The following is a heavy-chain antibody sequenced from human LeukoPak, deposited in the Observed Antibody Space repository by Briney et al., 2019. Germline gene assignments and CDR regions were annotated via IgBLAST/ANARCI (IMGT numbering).Heavy chain of an antibody. Sequence: ASVKVSCKVSGYTLTELSMHWVRQAPGKGLEWMGGFDPEDGETIYALKFQGRVTMTEDTSTDTAYMELSSLRSEDTAVYYCATIAIRITMVRGVIITPPNWFDPWGQGTLVTVSS. D-gene: IGHD3-10*01. CDR2: FDPEDGET. CDR3: ATIAIRITMVRGVIITPPNWFDP. V-gene: IGHV1-24*01. CDR1: GYTLTELS. J-gene: IGHJ5*02.